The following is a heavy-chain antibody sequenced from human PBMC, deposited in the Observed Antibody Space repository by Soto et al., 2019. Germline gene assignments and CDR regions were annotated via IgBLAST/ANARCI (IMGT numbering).Heavy chain of an antibody. J-gene: IGHJ4*02. CDR2: ISGSGVST. D-gene: IGHD3-22*01. Sequence: GGSLRLSCAASGFNFGSYAMSWVRQAPGKGLEWVSGISGSGVSTNYADSVKGRFTISRDSSENTLYLQMSSLRAEDTAVYYCGKGKWEENYYGTSGFLYYLDSWGQGTLVTVSS. CDR1: GFNFGSYA. V-gene: IGHV3-23*01. CDR3: GKGKWEENYYGTSGFLYYLDS.